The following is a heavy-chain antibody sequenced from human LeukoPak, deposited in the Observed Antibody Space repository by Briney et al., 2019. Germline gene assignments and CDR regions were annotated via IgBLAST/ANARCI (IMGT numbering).Heavy chain of an antibody. J-gene: IGHJ4*02. V-gene: IGHV3-74*01. Sequence: PGGSLRLSCAASGFTFSNYWMHWVRQAPGKGLVWVSRINSDGSSTNYADSVKGRYTISRDNAKNTQCLKMKSLRAEDTAMFYCSRGGNHDYWGQGTLVSVSS. CDR1: GFTFSNYW. CDR2: INSDGSST. CDR3: SRGGNHDY.